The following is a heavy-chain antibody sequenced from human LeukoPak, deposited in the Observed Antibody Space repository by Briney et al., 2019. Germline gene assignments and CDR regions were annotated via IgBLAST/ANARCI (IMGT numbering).Heavy chain of an antibody. Sequence: PGRSLRLSCAASGFTFDDYAMHWVRQAPGKGLEWVSGISWNSGSIGYADSVKGRFTISRDNAKNSLYLQMNSLRAEDTALCYCAKGRDGYNSRYYYGMDVWGQGTTVTVSS. CDR2: ISWNSGSI. CDR3: AKGRDGYNSRYYYGMDV. V-gene: IGHV3-9*01. D-gene: IGHD5-24*01. CDR1: GFTFDDYA. J-gene: IGHJ6*02.